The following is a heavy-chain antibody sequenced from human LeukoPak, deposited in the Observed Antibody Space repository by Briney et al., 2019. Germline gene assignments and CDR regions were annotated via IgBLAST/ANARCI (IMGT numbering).Heavy chain of an antibody. J-gene: IGHJ4*02. D-gene: IGHD3-10*01. CDR3: AREPGHYYGSGSLDY. Sequence: PSQTLSLTCAISGDSISSNSAAWNWIRQSPSRGLEWLGRTYYRSKWYNDYAVSVKSRITINPDTSKNQFSLQLNSVTPEDTAVYYCAREPGHYYGSGSLDYWGQGTLVTVSS. V-gene: IGHV6-1*01. CDR2: TYYRSKWYN. CDR1: GDSISSNSAA.